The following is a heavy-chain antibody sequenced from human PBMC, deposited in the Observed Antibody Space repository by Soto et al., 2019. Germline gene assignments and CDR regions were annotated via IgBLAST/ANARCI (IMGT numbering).Heavy chain of an antibody. Sequence: SETLSLTCTVSGGSISSSSYYWGWIRQPPGKGLEWIGSIYYSGSTYYNPSLKSRVTISVDTSKNQFSLKLSSVTAADTAVYYCASSYCSGGSCYSGPIDYWGQGTLVTVSS. CDR1: GGSISSSSYY. CDR2: IYYSGST. CDR3: ASSYCSGGSCYSGPIDY. D-gene: IGHD2-15*01. V-gene: IGHV4-39*01. J-gene: IGHJ4*02.